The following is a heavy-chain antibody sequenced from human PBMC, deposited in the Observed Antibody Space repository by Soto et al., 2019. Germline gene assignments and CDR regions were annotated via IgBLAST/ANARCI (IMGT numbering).Heavy chain of an antibody. Sequence: GGSLRLSCAASGFTVSSNYMSWVRQAPGKGLEWVSVIYSGGSTYYADSVKGRFTISRDNSKNTLYLQMNSLRAEDTAVYYCAIDYFARAMVRGVLSSYYYGMDVWGQGTTVTVSS. V-gene: IGHV3-53*01. CDR3: AIDYFARAMVRGVLSSYYYGMDV. CDR2: IYSGGST. J-gene: IGHJ6*02. D-gene: IGHD3-10*01. CDR1: GFTVSSNY.